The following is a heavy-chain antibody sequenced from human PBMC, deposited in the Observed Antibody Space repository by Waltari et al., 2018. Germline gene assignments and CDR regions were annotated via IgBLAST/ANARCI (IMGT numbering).Heavy chain of an antibody. J-gene: IGHJ1*01. CDR2: ITGSADNT. V-gene: IGHV3-23*04. CDR1: GFSFSNFA. Sequence: EVQLVESGGGVVQSGESLRLSCAASGFSFSNFALSGVRQVPGNGLEWVASITGSADNTYDADAVRGRFTISRDNSKNTLYLQMDGLRAEDTAIYYCAKVPYDNFWTGYFFFDLWGQGAQVTVSS. D-gene: IGHD3-3*01. CDR3: AKVPYDNFWTGYFFFDL.